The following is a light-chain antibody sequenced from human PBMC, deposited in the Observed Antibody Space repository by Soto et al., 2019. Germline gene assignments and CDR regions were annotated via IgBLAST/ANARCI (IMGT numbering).Light chain of an antibody. CDR3: QQRSNRPYT. CDR2: DAS. CDR1: QSVSSY. V-gene: IGKV3-11*01. Sequence: EIVLTQSPATLSLSPGERATLSCGASQSVSSYLAWYQHKPGQAPRLLIYDASNRATGIPARFSGSGSGTDFTLTISSLEPEDFAVYYCQQRSNRPYTFGQGTKLEI. J-gene: IGKJ2*01.